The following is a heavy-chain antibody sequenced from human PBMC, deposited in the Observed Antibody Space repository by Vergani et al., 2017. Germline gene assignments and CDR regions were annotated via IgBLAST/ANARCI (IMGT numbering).Heavy chain of an antibody. D-gene: IGHD2-2*01. V-gene: IGHV1-2*02. Sequence: QVQLVQSGAEVKKPGASVKVSCKASGYTFTDYFMHWVRQAPGQGLEWMGWINPNSGGTNYAQKFQGRVTMTRDTSISKAYMELSNLRSDDTAVYYCARVGTSSNRDYCDYWGQGTLVTVSS. J-gene: IGHJ4*02. CDR1: GYTFTDYF. CDR2: INPNSGGT. CDR3: ARVGTSSNRDYCDY.